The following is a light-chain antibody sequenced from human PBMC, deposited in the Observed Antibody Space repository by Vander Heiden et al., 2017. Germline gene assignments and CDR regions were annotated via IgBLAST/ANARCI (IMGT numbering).Light chain of an antibody. CDR3: ATWDHSVNAWV. Sequence: QSLLTQPPSACGTPGQRVTISCSGSSSNIGSCAVNWYHQLPETAPKLLIYSDKPRPSGVPDRFSDSRSGTSASLAISGLQSGDEADYYCATWDHSVNAWVFGGGTKLTVL. V-gene: IGLV1-44*01. CDR2: SDK. J-gene: IGLJ3*02. CDR1: SSNIGSCA.